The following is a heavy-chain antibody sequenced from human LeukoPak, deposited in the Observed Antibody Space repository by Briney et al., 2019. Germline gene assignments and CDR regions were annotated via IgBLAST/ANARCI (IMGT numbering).Heavy chain of an antibody. CDR1: GGSIRSYY. CDR2: IYYSGST. Sequence: SETLSLTCTVSGGSIRSYYWSWIRQPPGKGLEWIGYIYYSGSTNYNPSLKSRVTMSVDTSKNQLSLKLSSVTAADTAVYYCARGVVPAGTYYYYYMDVWGKGTTVTVSS. D-gene: IGHD2-2*01. CDR3: ARGVVPAGTYYYYYMDV. V-gene: IGHV4-59*01. J-gene: IGHJ6*03.